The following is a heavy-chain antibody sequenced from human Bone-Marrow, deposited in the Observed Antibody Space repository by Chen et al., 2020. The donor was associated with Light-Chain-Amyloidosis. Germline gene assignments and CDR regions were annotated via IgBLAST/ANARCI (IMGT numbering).Heavy chain of an antibody. Sequence: EVQLEQSGPEVKKPGESLKISFKGSGYTFPNYWIGWVRQMPWKGLEWMGVIYPDDSDARYSPSFEGQVTISADKSITTAYLQWRSLKASDTAMYYCARRRDGYNFDYWGQGTLVTVSS. CDR3: ARRRDGYNFDY. D-gene: IGHD5-12*01. V-gene: IGHV5-51*01. J-gene: IGHJ4*02. CDR1: GYTFPNYW. CDR2: IYPDDSDA.